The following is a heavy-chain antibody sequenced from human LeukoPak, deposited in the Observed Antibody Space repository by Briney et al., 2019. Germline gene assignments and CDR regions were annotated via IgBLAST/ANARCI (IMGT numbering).Heavy chain of an antibody. D-gene: IGHD3-22*01. J-gene: IGHJ4*02. CDR3: AKEYDNPIYYFDY. V-gene: IGHV3-23*01. CDR1: GFTFSGYA. CDR2: ISGSGGST. Sequence: GGSLRLSCAASGFTFSGYAMHWVRQAPGKGLEWVSAISGSGGSTYYADSVKGRFTISRDNSKNTLYLQMNSLRAEDTAVYYCAKEYDNPIYYFDYWGQGTLVTVSS.